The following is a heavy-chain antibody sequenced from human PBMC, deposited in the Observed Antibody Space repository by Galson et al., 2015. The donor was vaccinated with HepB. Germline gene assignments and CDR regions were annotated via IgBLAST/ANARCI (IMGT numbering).Heavy chain of an antibody. CDR1: GFIFGDYT. CDR2: ISWDGDDT. CDR3: AKMAGSTSDANDD. J-gene: IGHJ4*02. V-gene: IGHV3-43*01. Sequence: SLRLSCAASGFIFGDYTMHWVRQAPGKGLEWVSLISWDGDDTYYADPVKGRFTIPRDNSKNSLYLQMNSLRAEDTALYYCAKMAGSTSDANDDWGQGTLVTVSS. D-gene: IGHD2-2*01.